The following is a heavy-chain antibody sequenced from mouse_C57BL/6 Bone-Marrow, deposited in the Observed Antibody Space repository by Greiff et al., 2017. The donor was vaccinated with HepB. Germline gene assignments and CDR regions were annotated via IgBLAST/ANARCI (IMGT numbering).Heavy chain of an antibody. D-gene: IGHD2-5*01. CDR1: GFTFSSYG. CDR2: ISSGGIYT. CDR3: ASLYYSNYLYY. J-gene: IGHJ2*01. Sequence: DVMLVESGGDLVKPGGSLKLSCAASGFTFSSYGMSWVRQTPDKRLEWVATISSGGIYTYYPDSVKGRFTISRDNAKNTLYLQMSSLKSEDTAMYYCASLYYSNYLYYWGQGTTLTVSS. V-gene: IGHV5-6*02.